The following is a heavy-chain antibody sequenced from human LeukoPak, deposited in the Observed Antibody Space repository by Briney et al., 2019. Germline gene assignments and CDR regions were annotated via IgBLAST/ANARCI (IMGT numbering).Heavy chain of an antibody. CDR1: GFTFSSYS. V-gene: IGHV3-21*01. CDR2: ISSSSSYI. J-gene: IGHJ4*02. Sequence: GGSLRLSCAASGFTFSSYSMNWVRQAPGKGLEWVSFISSSSSYIYYAESVKGRFTISRDNAKNSLYLQMNSLRAEDTAVYYCARDGGAVAYFDYWGQGTLVTVSS. D-gene: IGHD6-19*01. CDR3: ARDGGAVAYFDY.